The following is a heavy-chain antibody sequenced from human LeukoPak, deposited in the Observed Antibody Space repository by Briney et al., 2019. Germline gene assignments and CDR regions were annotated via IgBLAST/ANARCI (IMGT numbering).Heavy chain of an antibody. J-gene: IGHJ4*02. CDR1: GASISSGDYY. D-gene: IGHD5-18*01. Sequence: PSETLSLTCSVSGASISSGDYYWGWIRQPPGKGLEWIGIFYHNGNTYYNPSLKSRVTISVDTSTNQFSLKLSSVTAADTALYFCARLAFDTVMVKYYFDYWGQGTLVTVSS. CDR3: ARLAFDTVMVKYYFDY. V-gene: IGHV4-39*01. CDR2: FYHNGNT.